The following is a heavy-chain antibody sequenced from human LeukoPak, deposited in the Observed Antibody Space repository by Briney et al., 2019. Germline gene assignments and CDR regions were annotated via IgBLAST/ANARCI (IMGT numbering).Heavy chain of an antibody. CDR3: ARDLDYGGRGLDS. V-gene: IGHV3-48*04. Sequence: GGSLRLFCAASGFTFSTSSFNWVRHAPGKGLEWISYISTSSTINYADSVRGRFTISRDNAKSSLSLQMNSLRAEDTAVYYCARDLDYGGRGLDSWGQGTLVIVSS. D-gene: IGHD4-23*01. J-gene: IGHJ4*02. CDR2: ISTSSTI. CDR1: GFTFSTSS.